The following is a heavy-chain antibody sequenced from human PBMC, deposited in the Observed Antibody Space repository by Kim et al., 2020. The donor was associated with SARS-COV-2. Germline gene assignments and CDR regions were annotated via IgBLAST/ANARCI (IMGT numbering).Heavy chain of an antibody. D-gene: IGHD3-22*01. Sequence: RYSPSLKSRLPITKDTSKSQVVLTMTNMDPVDTATYYCAHRITMIVQGFDPWGQGTLVTVSS. CDR3: AHRITMIVQGFDP. V-gene: IGHV2-5*01. J-gene: IGHJ5*02.